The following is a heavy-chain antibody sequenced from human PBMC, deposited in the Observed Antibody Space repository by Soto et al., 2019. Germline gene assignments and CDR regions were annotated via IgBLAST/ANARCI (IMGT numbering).Heavy chain of an antibody. D-gene: IGHD3-3*01. Sequence: GASVKVSCKASGGTFSSYTISWVRQAPGQGLEWMGRIIPILGIANYAQKFQGRVTITADKSTSTAYMELSSLRYEDTAVYYCARERISRRGVMDVWGKGTTVTVSS. CDR3: ARERISRRGVMDV. V-gene: IGHV1-69*04. J-gene: IGHJ6*04. CDR1: GGTFSSYT. CDR2: IIPILGIA.